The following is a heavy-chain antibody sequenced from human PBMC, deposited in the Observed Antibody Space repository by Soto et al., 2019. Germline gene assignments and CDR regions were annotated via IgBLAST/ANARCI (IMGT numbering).Heavy chain of an antibody. CDR1: GGSFSGYY. D-gene: IGHD5-12*01. CDR2: INHSGST. V-gene: IGHV4-34*01. CDR3: ARGLRWLQLDY. Sequence: QVQLQKWGAGLLKPSETLSLTCAVYGGSFSGYYWSWIRQPPGKGLEWIGEINHSGSTNYNPSLKSRVTISVDTSKNQFSLKLSSVTAADTAVYYCARGLRWLQLDYWGQGTLVTVSS. J-gene: IGHJ4*02.